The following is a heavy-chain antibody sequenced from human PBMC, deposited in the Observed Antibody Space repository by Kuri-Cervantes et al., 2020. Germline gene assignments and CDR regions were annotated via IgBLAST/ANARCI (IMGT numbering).Heavy chain of an antibody. Sequence: ASVKVSCKASGYSFTNYAMNWVRQAPGQGLEWMGWINTNTGNPTYAQGFTGRFVFSLDTSVSTAYLQICSLKAEDTAVYYCARDSPGIVLMVYATLQIDAFDIWGQGTMVTVSS. CDR1: GYSFTNYA. V-gene: IGHV7-4-1*01. J-gene: IGHJ3*02. CDR3: ARDSPGIVLMVYATLQIDAFDI. CDR2: INTNTGNP. D-gene: IGHD2-8*01.